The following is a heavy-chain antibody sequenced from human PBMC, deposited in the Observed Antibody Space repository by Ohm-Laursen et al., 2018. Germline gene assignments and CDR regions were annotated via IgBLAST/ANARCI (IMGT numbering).Heavy chain of an antibody. CDR1: GYTFTSYG. CDR2: ISAYNGDT. CDR3: ARVDGGWYRVDP. J-gene: IGHJ5*02. V-gene: IGHV1-18*01. D-gene: IGHD6-19*01. Sequence: ASVKVSCKASGYTFTSYGISWIRQAPGQGLEWMGWISAYNGDTKYAQKLQGRVTMTTDTSTTTAYMELRSLRSDDTAVYYCARVDGGWYRVDPWGQGTLVTVSS.